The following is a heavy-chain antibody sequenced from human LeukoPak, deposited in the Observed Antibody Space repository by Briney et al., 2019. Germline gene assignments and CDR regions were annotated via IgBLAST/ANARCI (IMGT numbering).Heavy chain of an antibody. CDR2: IYYSGST. CDR3: AGGYYDFWSGLDFDY. J-gene: IGHJ4*02. Sequence: TPSETLSLTCTVSGGSISRSNYYWGWIRQPPGKGQEWIGSIYYSGSTYYIPSLKSRVTISVDTSKNQFSLKLSSVTAADTAVYYCAGGYYDFWSGLDFDYWGQGTLVTVSS. CDR1: GGSISRSNYY. D-gene: IGHD3-3*01. V-gene: IGHV4-39*07.